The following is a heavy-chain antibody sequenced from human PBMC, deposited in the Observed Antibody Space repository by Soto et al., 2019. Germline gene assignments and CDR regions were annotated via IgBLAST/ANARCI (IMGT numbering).Heavy chain of an antibody. CDR1: GGSISNYY. D-gene: IGHD6-13*01. CDR2: IYDSVTT. J-gene: IGHJ4*02. CDR3: ARGTSWQLPFDY. V-gene: IGHV4-59*01. Sequence: KSSETLSLTCTVSGGSISNYYWSWLRQPPGKGLEWIGYIYDSVTTNSRPSLQNRVTISINTSKNQFSLKLTSVTAADTAVYYCARGTSWQLPFDYWGQGTLVTVSS.